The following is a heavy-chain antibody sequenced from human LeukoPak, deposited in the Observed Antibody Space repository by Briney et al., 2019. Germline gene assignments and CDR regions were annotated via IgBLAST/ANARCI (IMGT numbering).Heavy chain of an antibody. J-gene: IGHJ4*02. CDR3: ARRKSFYDSSGYFDH. Sequence: LETLSLTCTVSGDSIRSTSYYWGWIRQPPGKGLEWIGSIYYSGNTYYNPSLKSRVTIAVDTSKNQFSLTLNSVTAADTAVYYCARRKSFYDSSGYFDHWGRGTLVTVS. CDR2: IYYSGNT. D-gene: IGHD3-22*01. CDR1: GDSIRSTSYY. V-gene: IGHV4-39*01.